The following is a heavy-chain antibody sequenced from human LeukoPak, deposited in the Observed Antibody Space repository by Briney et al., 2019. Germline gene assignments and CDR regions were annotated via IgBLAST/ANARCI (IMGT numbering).Heavy chain of an antibody. Sequence: GGSLRLSCAAYGFTVSSNDMSWVRQAPGKGLEWVSVIYSGGSTYYADSVKGRFTISRDNSKNTLYLQMNSLRAEDTAVYYCARGTIYYGSGSYYPTFDYWGQGTLVTVSS. V-gene: IGHV3-66*01. CDR2: IYSGGST. CDR3: ARGTIYYGSGSYYPTFDY. J-gene: IGHJ4*02. CDR1: GFTVSSND. D-gene: IGHD3-10*01.